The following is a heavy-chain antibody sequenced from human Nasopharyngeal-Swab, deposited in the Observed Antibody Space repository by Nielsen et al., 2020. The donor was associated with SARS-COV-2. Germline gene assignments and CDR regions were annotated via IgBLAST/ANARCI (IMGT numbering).Heavy chain of an antibody. D-gene: IGHD3-9*01. CDR2: ISYDGSNK. CDR1: GLTFSSYG. J-gene: IGHJ4*02. CDR3: VKTILTGYSPLGY. Sequence: GGSLRLSCAASGLTFSSYGMHWVRQAPGKGLEWVAVISYDGSNKYYADSVKGRFTISRDNSKNTLYLQMSSLRAEDTAVYYCVKTILTGYSPLGYWGQGTLVTVSS. V-gene: IGHV3-30*18.